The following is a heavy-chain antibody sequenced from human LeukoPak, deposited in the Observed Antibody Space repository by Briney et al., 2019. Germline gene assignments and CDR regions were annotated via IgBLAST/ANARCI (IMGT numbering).Heavy chain of an antibody. D-gene: IGHD1-26*01. J-gene: IGHJ4*02. Sequence: ASVKVSCKASGYTFTSYGLSWVRQAPGQGLEWMGLISGYNGNTNHAQKFQGRLTMTTDTSTSTAYMELKSLRSDDTAVYYCARDLPYGSSDRIPFDYWGQGTLVTVSS. CDR1: GYTFTSYG. CDR2: ISGYNGNT. V-gene: IGHV1-18*01. CDR3: ARDLPYGSSDRIPFDY.